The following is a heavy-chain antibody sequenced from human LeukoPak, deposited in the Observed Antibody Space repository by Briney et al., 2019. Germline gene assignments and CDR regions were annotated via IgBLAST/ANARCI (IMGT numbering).Heavy chain of an antibody. CDR3: VTINLEPLIGSGRTTDDY. D-gene: IGHD2-15*01. Sequence: PGRSLRLSCAASGFTFSSYPMHWVRQAPGKGLEWVAVISYDGSNKYYADSVKGRFTISRDNSKNTLYLQMNSLGAEDTGVYYCVTINLEPLIGSGRTTDDYWGQGTLVTVSS. V-gene: IGHV3-30-3*01. CDR2: ISYDGSNK. J-gene: IGHJ4*02. CDR1: GFTFSSYP.